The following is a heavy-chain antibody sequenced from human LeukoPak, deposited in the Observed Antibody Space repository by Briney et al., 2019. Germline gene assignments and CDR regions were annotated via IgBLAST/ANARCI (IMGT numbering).Heavy chain of an antibody. CDR1: GGSISSYY. CDR2: IYYSGST. Sequence: SETLSLTCTVSGGSISSYYWSWIRQPPGKGLEWIGYIYYSGSTNYNPSLKSRVTISVDTSKNQFSLKLSSVTAADTAVYYCARDLRHYYGSGSYYNWFDPWGQGTLVTVSS. V-gene: IGHV4-59*01. CDR3: ARDLRHYYGSGSYYNWFDP. D-gene: IGHD3-10*01. J-gene: IGHJ5*02.